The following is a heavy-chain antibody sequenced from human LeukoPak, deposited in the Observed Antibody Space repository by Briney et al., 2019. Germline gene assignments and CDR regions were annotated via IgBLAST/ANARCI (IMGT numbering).Heavy chain of an antibody. CDR3: AGSTVTRLAEYFQH. D-gene: IGHD4-17*01. CDR1: GGTFSSYS. J-gene: IGHJ1*01. Sequence: SSVKVSCKASGGTFSSYSISGVRQAPGQGLEWMGGIIPIFGTANYAQKFQGRVTITADESTSTAYMELSRLRSEDTAVYYCAGSTVTRLAEYFQHWGQGTLVTVSS. CDR2: IIPIFGTA. V-gene: IGHV1-69*01.